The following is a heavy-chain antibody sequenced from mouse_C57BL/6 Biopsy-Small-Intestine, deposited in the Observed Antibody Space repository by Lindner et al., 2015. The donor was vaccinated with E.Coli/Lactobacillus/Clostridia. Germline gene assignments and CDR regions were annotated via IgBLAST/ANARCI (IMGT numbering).Heavy chain of an antibody. CDR3: ARHEEGIYYGNFYFDY. V-gene: IGHV1-62-2*01. J-gene: IGHJ2*01. D-gene: IGHD2-1*01. CDR1: GYTFTEYT. Sequence: VQLQESGNELVRPGASVKLSCKASGYTFTEYTIHWVKQRSGQGLEWIGWFYPGSGSIKYNEKFKDKATLTADKSSSTVYMELSRLTSEDSAVYFCARHEEGIYYGNFYFDYWGQGTTLTVSS. CDR2: FYPGSGSI.